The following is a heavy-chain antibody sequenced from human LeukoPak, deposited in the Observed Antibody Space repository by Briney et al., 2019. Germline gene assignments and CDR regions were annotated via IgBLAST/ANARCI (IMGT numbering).Heavy chain of an antibody. V-gene: IGHV3-21*01. CDR3: ARGHYDLWSGYNHYSTAFDP. J-gene: IGHJ5*02. Sequence: GGSLRLSCAASGSGPAFTDHTMNWVRQAPGKGLEWVSSISSSGASVYYADSVRGRFAISRDNAKNTLYLQMNTLRAEDTAVYYCARGHYDLWSGYNHYSTAFDPWGQGTLVTVSS. CDR1: GSGPAFTDHT. D-gene: IGHD3-3*01. CDR2: ISSSGASV.